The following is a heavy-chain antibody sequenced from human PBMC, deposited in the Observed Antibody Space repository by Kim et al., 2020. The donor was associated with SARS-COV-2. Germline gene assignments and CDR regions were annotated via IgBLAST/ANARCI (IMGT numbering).Heavy chain of an antibody. V-gene: IGHV5-10-1*01. D-gene: IGHD3-10*01. CDR3: ARSGMVRDSSGAFDI. CDR1: GYSFTSYW. CDR2: IDPSDSYT. Sequence: GESLKISCKGSGYSFTSYWISWVRQMPGKGLEWMGRIDPSDSYTNYSPSFQGHVTISADKSISTAYLQWSSLKASDTAMYYCARSGMVRDSSGAFDIWGQGTMVTVSS. J-gene: IGHJ3*02.